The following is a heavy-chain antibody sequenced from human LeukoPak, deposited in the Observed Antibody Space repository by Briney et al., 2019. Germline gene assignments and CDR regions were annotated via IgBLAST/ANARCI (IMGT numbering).Heavy chain of an antibody. J-gene: IGHJ6*02. CDR2: ISGSGGST. D-gene: IGHD4-17*01. V-gene: IGHV3-23*01. CDR3: AKGLRNYYYYGMDV. CDR1: GFTFRSHA. Sequence: PGGSLRLSCVGSGFTFRSHAMNWVRQAPGKGLEWVSAISGSGGSTYYADSVKGRFTISRDNSKNTLYLQMNSLRAEDTAVYYCAKGLRNYYYYGMDVWGQGTTVTVSS.